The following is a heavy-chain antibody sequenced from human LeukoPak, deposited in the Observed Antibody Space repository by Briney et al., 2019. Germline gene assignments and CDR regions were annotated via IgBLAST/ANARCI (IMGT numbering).Heavy chain of an antibody. J-gene: IGHJ3*02. CDR1: GGSFSGYY. V-gene: IGHV4-34*01. Sequence: PSETLSLTCAVYGGSFSGYYWSWIRQPPGKGLEWIGEINHSGSTNYNPSLKSRVTISVDTSKNQFSLKLSSVTAADTAVYYCARAAYYYDSSGYGKYPPRAFDIWGQGTMVTVSS. CDR3: ARAAYYYDSSGYGKYPPRAFDI. D-gene: IGHD3-22*01. CDR2: INHSGST.